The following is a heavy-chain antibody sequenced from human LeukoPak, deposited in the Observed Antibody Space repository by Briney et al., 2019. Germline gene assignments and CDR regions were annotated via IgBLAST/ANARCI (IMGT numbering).Heavy chain of an antibody. D-gene: IGHD3-22*01. CDR3: ARYYYDSSGYYQYYYYGMDV. CDR1: GVTFSSYS. CDR2: ISSSSSYI. J-gene: IGHJ6*02. V-gene: IGHV3-21*01. Sequence: GGSLRLSCAASGVTFSSYSMNWFRQSPGKGLEWVSSISSSSSYIYYADSVKGRFTISRDNAKNSLYLQMNSLRAEDTAVYYCARYYYDSSGYYQYYYYGMDVWGQGTTVTVSS.